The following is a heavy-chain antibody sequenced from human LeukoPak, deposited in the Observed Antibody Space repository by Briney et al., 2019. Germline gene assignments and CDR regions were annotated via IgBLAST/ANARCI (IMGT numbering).Heavy chain of an antibody. CDR1: GFTVSSNY. V-gene: IGHV3-11*04. J-gene: IGHJ4*02. CDR2: ISSSASTI. CDR3: ARAKEWEHDFDY. D-gene: IGHD1-26*01. Sequence: AGGSLRLSCAASGFTVSSNYMSWVRQAPGKGLEWVSYISSSASTIYYADSVKGRFAISRDNAKNSLYLQMYSLRAEDTAVYYCARAKEWEHDFDYWGQGTLVTVSS.